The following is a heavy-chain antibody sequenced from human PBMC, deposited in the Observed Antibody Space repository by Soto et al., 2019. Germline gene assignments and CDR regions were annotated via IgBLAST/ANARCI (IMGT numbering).Heavy chain of an antibody. CDR3: AKGGRQWLVTSDFNY. D-gene: IGHD6-19*01. Sequence: VQLVESGGGVVQPGRSLRLSCAASGFTFSDYAIHWVRQAPGTGLEWVAVVSHDGRNTHYADSVKGRFTISRDSSKNTVSLEMTSLRAEDTAVYYCAKGGRQWLVTSDFNYWGQGALVTVAS. CDR2: VSHDGRNT. J-gene: IGHJ4*02. V-gene: IGHV3-30*18. CDR1: GFTFSDYA.